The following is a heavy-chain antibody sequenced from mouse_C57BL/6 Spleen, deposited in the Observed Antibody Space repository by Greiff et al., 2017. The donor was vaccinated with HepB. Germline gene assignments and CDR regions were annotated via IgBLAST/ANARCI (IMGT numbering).Heavy chain of an antibody. V-gene: IGHV1-81*01. Sequence: QVHLKQSGAELARPGASVKLSCKASGYTFTSYGISWVKQRTGQGLEWIGEIYPRSGNTYYNEKFKGKATLTADKSSSTAYMELRSLTSEDSAVYFCARGITTVVPPFAYWGQGTLVTVSA. CDR1: GYTFTSYG. CDR3: ARGITTVVPPFAY. D-gene: IGHD1-1*01. CDR2: IYPRSGNT. J-gene: IGHJ3*01.